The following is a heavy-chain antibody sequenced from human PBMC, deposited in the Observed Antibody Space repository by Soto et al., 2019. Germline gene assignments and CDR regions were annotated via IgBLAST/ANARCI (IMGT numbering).Heavy chain of an antibody. CDR2: IFYSGSN. CDR1: GGSISSYY. CDR3: ARVCFDILTGYHDAFEI. Sequence: QVQLQESGPGLVKPSETLSLTCTVSGGSISSYYWNWIRQPPGKGLEWIGYIFYSGSNNYNPSLKTPFTISLATSNNQFSLKLNSVTAADTAVYYSARVCFDILTGYHDAFEIWGQGTMVTVSP. V-gene: IGHV4-59*01. D-gene: IGHD3-9*01. J-gene: IGHJ3*02.